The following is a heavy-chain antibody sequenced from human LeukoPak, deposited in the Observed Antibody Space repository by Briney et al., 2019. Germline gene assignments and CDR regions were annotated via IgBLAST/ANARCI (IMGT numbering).Heavy chain of an antibody. Sequence: SETLSLTCSVSGSISTGGYYWSWIRQQPGKGLEWMGYIYYRGSGRYNPSLKSRITISVDRSRDQFSLTLSSVTAADTAVYYCARAARYCSGGSCYFFDYWGRGTLVTVSS. V-gene: IGHV4-31*03. CDR1: GSISTGGYY. J-gene: IGHJ4*02. CDR2: IYYRGSG. CDR3: ARAARYCSGGSCYFFDY. D-gene: IGHD2-15*01.